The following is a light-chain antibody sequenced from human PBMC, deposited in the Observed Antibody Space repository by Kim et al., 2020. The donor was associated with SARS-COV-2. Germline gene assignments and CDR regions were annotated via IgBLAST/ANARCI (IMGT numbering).Light chain of an antibody. V-gene: IGKV1-39*01. CDR3: QQSYSTPRT. CDR2: AAS. J-gene: IGKJ2*01. Sequence: AAVGDRGTIAWRASQSISSYLNWYQQKPGKAPKLLIYAASSLQSGVPSRFSGSGSGTDFTLSSSSLQPEDFATYYCQQSYSTPRTFGQGTKLEI. CDR1: QSISSY.